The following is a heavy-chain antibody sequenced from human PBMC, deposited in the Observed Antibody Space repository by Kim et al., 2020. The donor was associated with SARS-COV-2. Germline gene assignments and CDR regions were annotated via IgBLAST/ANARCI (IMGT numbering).Heavy chain of an antibody. CDR2: INHDEST. CDR1: GDSIRSSDW. V-gene: IGHV4-4*02. J-gene: IGHJ5*02. CDR3: ARCPVDSNSFCLDP. Sequence: LRETLSLTCAVSGDSIRSSDWWTWVRQPPGKGLEWIGEINHDESTNYNPSLKSRVTISVDKSKNQFSLKLSSVTAADTAVYYCARCPVDSNSFCLDPWGQGTLVTVSS. D-gene: IGHD1-1*01.